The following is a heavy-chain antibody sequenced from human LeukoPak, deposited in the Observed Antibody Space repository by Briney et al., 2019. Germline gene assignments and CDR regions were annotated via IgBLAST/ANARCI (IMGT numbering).Heavy chain of an antibody. D-gene: IGHD2-2*01. V-gene: IGHV2-5*01. CDR3: AHRPAYRLHFDY. CDR1: GFSLSTSGVG. Sequence: SGPTLVKPTQTLTLTCTFSGFSLSTSGVGVGWIRQPPGKALEWLALTYWNDDERYSPSLKSRLTITKDTSKNQVVLTMTNMDPVDTATYHCAHRPAYRLHFDYWGQGTLATVSS. CDR2: TYWNDDE. J-gene: IGHJ4*02.